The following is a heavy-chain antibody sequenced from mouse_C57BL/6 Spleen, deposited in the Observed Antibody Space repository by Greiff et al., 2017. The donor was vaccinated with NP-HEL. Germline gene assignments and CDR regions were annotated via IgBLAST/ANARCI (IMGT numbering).Heavy chain of an antibody. CDR1: GYTFTSYW. V-gene: IGHV1-69*01. J-gene: IGHJ4*01. D-gene: IGHD2-12*01. CDR2: IDPSDSYT. Sequence: QVQLQQPGAELVMPGASVKLSCKASGYTFTSYWMHWVKQRPGQGLEWIGEIDPSDSYTNYNQKFKGKSTLTVDKSSSTAYMQLSSLTSEDSAVYYCARYYSEGAMDYWGQGTSVTVSS. CDR3: ARYYSEGAMDY.